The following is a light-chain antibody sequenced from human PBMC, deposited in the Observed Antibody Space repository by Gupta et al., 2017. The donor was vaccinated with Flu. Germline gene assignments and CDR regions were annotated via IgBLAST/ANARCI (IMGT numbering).Light chain of an antibody. CDR3: QQSDGTPVT. CDR1: QSISNY. V-gene: IGKV1-39*01. Sequence: DIQMTQSPSSLSASVGDRVTITCRASQSISNYVNWYQQKRGKAPKLLVYAATTLGSGVTSRFSGSGSGTNFTLTITTLQPEDSSTYYCQQSDGTPVTFGQGTRMEI. J-gene: IGKJ2*01. CDR2: AAT.